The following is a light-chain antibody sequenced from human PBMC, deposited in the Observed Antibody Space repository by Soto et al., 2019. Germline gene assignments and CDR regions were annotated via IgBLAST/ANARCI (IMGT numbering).Light chain of an antibody. J-gene: IGLJ1*01. CDR3: SSFTSSKTDV. V-gene: IGLV2-14*01. Sequence: QSALTQPASVSGSPGQSITISCTGTSSDVGGYDYVSWYQQHPGKAPKLMIYEVSNRPSGISNRFSGSKSGNTASLTISGLQAEDEADYYCSSFTSSKTDVFGTGTKLTVL. CDR1: SSDVGGYDY. CDR2: EVS.